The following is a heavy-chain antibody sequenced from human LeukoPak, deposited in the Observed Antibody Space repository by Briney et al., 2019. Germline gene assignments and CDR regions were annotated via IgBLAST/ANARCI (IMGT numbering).Heavy chain of an antibody. CDR2: IYYSVNT. J-gene: IGHJ5*02. V-gene: IGHV4-30-4*07. Sequence: SQTLSLTCAVSGGSISSGGYSWSWIRQPPGKGLEWIGYIYYSVNTYYSPSLKSRVTISVDTSKNQFSLKLSSVTAADTAVYYCARDGGVAPHNWFDPWGQGTPVTVSS. CDR3: ARDGGVAPHNWFDP. D-gene: IGHD2-8*02. CDR1: GGSISSGGYS.